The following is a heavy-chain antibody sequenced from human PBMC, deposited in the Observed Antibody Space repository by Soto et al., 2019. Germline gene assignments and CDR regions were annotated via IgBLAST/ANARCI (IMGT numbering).Heavy chain of an antibody. J-gene: IGHJ6*03. V-gene: IGHV3-73*01. CDR3: SRQASDFWSGKPQYYMDV. D-gene: IGHD3-3*01. Sequence: LRLSCAASGFTFSGSAMHWVRQASGKGLEWVGRIRSKPNNYATAYGASVKGRFTISRDDSKNTAYLQMNSLNTEDTAVYYCSRQASDFWSGKPQYYMDVWGKGTTVTVSS. CDR2: IRSKPNNYAT. CDR1: GFTFSGSA.